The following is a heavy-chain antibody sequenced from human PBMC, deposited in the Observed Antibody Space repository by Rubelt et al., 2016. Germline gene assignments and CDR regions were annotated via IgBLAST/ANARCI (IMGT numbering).Heavy chain of an antibody. J-gene: IGHJ4*02. V-gene: IGHV3-7*05. CDR1: GFSFSTYW. CDR2: MKTDGSEE. CDR3: AAQASKYYFEY. Sequence: QLGMRGGGLVQPGGSLRLSCAASGFSFSTYWMSWVRQAPGKGLEWVANMKTDGSEEYYVDSVRGRFTIARDNAKASLYLQMNSLKAEDTAVYYCAAQASKYYFEYWGQGTLVTVSS.